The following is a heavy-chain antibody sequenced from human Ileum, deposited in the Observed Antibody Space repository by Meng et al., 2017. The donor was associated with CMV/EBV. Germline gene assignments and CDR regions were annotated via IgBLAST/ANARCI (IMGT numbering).Heavy chain of an antibody. D-gene: IGHD1-26*01. CDR2: IYSGGGT. CDR1: GFTVRNNY. V-gene: IGHV3-66*02. J-gene: IGHJ3*02. Sequence: GESLKISCAASGFTVRNNYMSWVRQAPGKGLEWVSVIYSGGGTYYADSVKGRFTISRDNSRNTLYLQMNSLRPDDTAVYYCEGWDQGDAFDIWGQGKRVT. CDR3: EGWDQGDAFDI.